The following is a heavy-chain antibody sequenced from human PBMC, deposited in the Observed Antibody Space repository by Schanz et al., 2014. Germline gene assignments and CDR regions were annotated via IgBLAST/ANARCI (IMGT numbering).Heavy chain of an antibody. J-gene: IGHJ4*02. CDR1: GFGFDDYA. CDR2: IGGSGDST. V-gene: IGHV3-23*04. CDR3: AKDHPSSGWPAFDV. D-gene: IGHD6-19*01. Sequence: EVQLEESGGGLVQPGGSLRLSCVASGFGFDDYAMNWVRQAPGRGLEWVSGIGGSGDSTHYADSVKGRFIISRDNSKNTLYLQMNSLRADDSAIYYCAKDHPSSGWPAFDVWGQGTQVTVSS.